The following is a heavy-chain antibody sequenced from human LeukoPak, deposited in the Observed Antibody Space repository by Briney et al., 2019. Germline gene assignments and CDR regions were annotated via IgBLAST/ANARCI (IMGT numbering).Heavy chain of an antibody. CDR3: AKDIGESSSSVGGRYYYGMDV. CDR1: GYTFTSYY. Sequence: GASVKVSCKASGYTFTSYYMHWVRQAPGQGLEWMGIINPSGGSTSYAQKFQGRVTMTRDTSTSTVYMELSSLRSEDTAVYYCAKDIGESSSSVGGRYYYGMDVWGQGTTVTVSS. V-gene: IGHV1-46*01. J-gene: IGHJ6*02. CDR2: INPSGGST. D-gene: IGHD6-6*01.